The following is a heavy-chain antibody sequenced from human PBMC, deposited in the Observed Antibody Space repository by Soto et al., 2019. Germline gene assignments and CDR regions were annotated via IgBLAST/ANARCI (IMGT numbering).Heavy chain of an antibody. CDR1: GCTFSSFW. CDR2: IKQDGSEK. D-gene: IGHD2-2*01. Sequence: GGSLRHSCAAAGCTFSSFWMSWVRQAPGKGLEWVANIKQDGSEKYYVDSVKGRFTISRDNAKNSLYLQMNSLSAEDKAVYYCTRAHGEVPGSRDYWGQGTLVTVSS. V-gene: IGHV3-7*01. J-gene: IGHJ4*02. CDR3: TRAHGEVPGSRDY.